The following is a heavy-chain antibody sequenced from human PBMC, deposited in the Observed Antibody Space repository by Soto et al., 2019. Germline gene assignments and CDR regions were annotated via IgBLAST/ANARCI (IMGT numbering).Heavy chain of an antibody. CDR3: ARASNYYGSGLSWFDS. J-gene: IGHJ5*01. CDR2: VIPILTTS. D-gene: IGHD3-10*01. Sequence: QVQLVQSGAGGKRPGPSVRVSCKAFRDTSRNYALSWGRRAPGKGLNWMGKVIPILTTSNYAGAFQGRVTITADESTTTVFLDLNSLRVDDTAVYYCARASNYYGSGLSWFDSWGQGTLVTVSS. V-gene: IGHV1-69*11. CDR1: RDTSRNYA.